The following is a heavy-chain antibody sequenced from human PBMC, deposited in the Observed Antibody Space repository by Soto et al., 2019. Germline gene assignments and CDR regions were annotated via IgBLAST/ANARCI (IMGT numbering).Heavy chain of an antibody. D-gene: IGHD3-16*01. CDR3: ASDPLTERGDSWYFDL. CDR1: GGSISSGGYY. CDR2: IYYSGST. J-gene: IGHJ2*01. V-gene: IGHV4-31*03. Sequence: QVQLQESGPGLVKSPQTLSLTCTVSGGSISSGGYYWSWIRQHPGKGLEWIGYIYYSGSTYYNRSLKRRVTIAVDTSKNQFSMKLSYVTAADTAVYYCASDPLTERGDSWYFDLWGRGTLVTVSS.